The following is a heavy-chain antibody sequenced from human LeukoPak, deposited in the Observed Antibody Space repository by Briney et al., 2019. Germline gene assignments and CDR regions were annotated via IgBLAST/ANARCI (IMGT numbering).Heavy chain of an antibody. Sequence: SVKVSCKXSGGTFSSYAISWVRQAPGQGLEWMGGIIPIFGTANYAQKFQGRVTITADESTSTAYMELSSLRSEDTAVYYCARDVGLRLGELSLYYFDYWGQGTLVTVSS. D-gene: IGHD3-16*02. CDR2: IIPIFGTA. V-gene: IGHV1-69*13. J-gene: IGHJ4*02. CDR1: GGTFSSYA. CDR3: ARDVGLRLGELSLYYFDY.